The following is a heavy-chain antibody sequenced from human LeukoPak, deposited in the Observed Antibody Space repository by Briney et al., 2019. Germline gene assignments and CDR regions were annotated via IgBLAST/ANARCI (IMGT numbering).Heavy chain of an antibody. V-gene: IGHV3-30*02. D-gene: IGHD2-2*01. CDR2: IRYDGSNK. J-gene: IGHJ6*03. CDR1: GFTFSSYG. CDR3: AKTAAASYYYYYMDV. Sequence: GGSLRLSCAASGFTFSSYGMHWVRQAPGKGLEWVAFIRYDGSNKYYADSVKGRFTISRDNSKDTLYLQMNSRRAEDTAVYYCAKTAAASYYYYYMDVWGKGTTVTVSS.